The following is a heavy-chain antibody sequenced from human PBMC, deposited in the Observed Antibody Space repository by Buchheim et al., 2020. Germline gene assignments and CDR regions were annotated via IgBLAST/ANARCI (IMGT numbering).Heavy chain of an antibody. D-gene: IGHD2-15*01. V-gene: IGHV5-10-1*03. CDR3: ARHESGSGESFDY. J-gene: IGHJ4*02. Sequence: EVQLVQSGAEVKKPGESLRISCKGSGYSFTSYWISWVRQMPGKGLEWMGWIYPSDSYSNYSPSFQCHVTISADKSITTAYPQWSSMKASDTAMYYCARHESGSGESFDYWGQGTL. CDR2: IYPSDSYS. CDR1: GYSFTSYW.